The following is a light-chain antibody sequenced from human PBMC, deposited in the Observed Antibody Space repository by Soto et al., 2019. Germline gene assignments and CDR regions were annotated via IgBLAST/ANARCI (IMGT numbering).Light chain of an antibody. V-gene: IGKV1-5*01. CDR3: QQYNAYPWT. CDR2: DAS. Sequence: DIPMTQSPSTLSASVGDRVTITCRASQSISSWLAWYQQKPGKAPKLLIYDASSLDSGVPSRFSGSGSGTEFTLTISSLQPDDFATYYCQQYNAYPWTFGQGTKVEIK. J-gene: IGKJ1*01. CDR1: QSISSW.